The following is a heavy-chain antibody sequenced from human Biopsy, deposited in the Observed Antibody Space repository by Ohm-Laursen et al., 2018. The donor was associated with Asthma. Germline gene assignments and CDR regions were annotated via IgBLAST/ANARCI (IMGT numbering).Heavy chain of an antibody. D-gene: IGHD1-26*01. Sequence: RSLRLSCAASGFTFSRYVMHWVRQAPGKGLDWVAVISFDGTNRNYTDSVKGRFTISRDNSRNTLHLEMDSLRAEDTAVYFCAKEVFPGWELRRGPDSWGQGTLVTVSS. CDR2: ISFDGTNR. V-gene: IGHV3-30*18. CDR1: GFTFSRYV. CDR3: AKEVFPGWELRRGPDS. J-gene: IGHJ4*02.